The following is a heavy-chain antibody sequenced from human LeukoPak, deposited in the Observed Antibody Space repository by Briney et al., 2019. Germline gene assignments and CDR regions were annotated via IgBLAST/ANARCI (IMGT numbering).Heavy chain of an antibody. CDR1: GFTFSSYA. V-gene: IGHV3-23*01. D-gene: IGHD1-26*01. CDR2: ISGSGGST. Sequence: GGSLRLSCAASGFTFSSYAMSWVRQAPEKGLEWVSAISGSGGSTYYADSVKGRFTISRDNSKNTLYLQMNSLRAEDTAVYYCAKRSESGTYFFDYWGQGVLVTVSS. J-gene: IGHJ4*02. CDR3: AKRSESGTYFFDY.